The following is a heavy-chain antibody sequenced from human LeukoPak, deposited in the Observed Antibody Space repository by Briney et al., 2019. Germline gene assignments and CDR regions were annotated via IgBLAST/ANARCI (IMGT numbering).Heavy chain of an antibody. CDR3: ARFCSGDCSWYPDFDY. J-gene: IGHJ4*02. CDR2: ISAYNGNT. CDR1: GGTFSSYG. V-gene: IGHV1-18*01. Sequence: ASVKVSCKASGGTFSSYGISWVRQAPGQGLEWMGWISAYNGNTNYAQKLQGRVTMTTDTSTSTAYMELRSLRSDDTAVYYCARFCSGDCSWYPDFDYWGQGTLVTVSS. D-gene: IGHD6-13*01.